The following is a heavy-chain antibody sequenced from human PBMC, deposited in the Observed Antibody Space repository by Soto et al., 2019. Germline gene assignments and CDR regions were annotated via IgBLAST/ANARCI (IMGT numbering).Heavy chain of an antibody. V-gene: IGHV3-11*01. CDR2: ISFSDNSI. CDR1: GFSFSDYY. D-gene: IGHD6-19*01. CDR3: ATWLGDWYENY. Sequence: PGGSLRLSCAASGFSFSDYYMSWIRQAPGKGLEWVSYISFSDNSIYYADSVKGRFTISRDNSKNTLYLQMNSLTADDTAVYYCATWLGDWYENYWGQGTLVTVSS. J-gene: IGHJ4*01.